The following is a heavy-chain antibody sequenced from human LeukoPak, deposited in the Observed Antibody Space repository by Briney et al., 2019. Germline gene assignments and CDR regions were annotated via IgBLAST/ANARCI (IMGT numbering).Heavy chain of an antibody. CDR2: IIPILGIA. CDR1: GGTFSSYA. Sequence: SVKVSCKASGGTFSSYAIRWVRQAPGQGLEWMGRIIPILGIANYAQKFQGRVTITADKSTSTAYMELSSLRSEDTAVYYCARDGEDIVVVVAAAQPNWFDPWGQGTLVTASS. J-gene: IGHJ5*02. CDR3: ARDGEDIVVVVAAAQPNWFDP. V-gene: IGHV1-69*04. D-gene: IGHD2-15*01.